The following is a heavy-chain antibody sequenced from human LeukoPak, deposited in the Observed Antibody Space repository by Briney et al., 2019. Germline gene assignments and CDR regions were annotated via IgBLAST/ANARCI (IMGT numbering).Heavy chain of an antibody. Sequence: SHTLSLLCALSGDLHSSKSAPWNSIRRSPSRGLEGLGTSYYRPKLSNDYAVSVKSRITIHPDTSNNQFSLQLNAVTPEDTAVYYCARDRDIGSSSGFNNWFDPWGQGTLVTVSS. D-gene: IGHD6-19*01. CDR3: ARDRDIGSSSGFNNWFDP. CDR2: SYYRPKLSN. J-gene: IGHJ5*02. V-gene: IGHV6-1*01. CDR1: GDLHSSKSAP.